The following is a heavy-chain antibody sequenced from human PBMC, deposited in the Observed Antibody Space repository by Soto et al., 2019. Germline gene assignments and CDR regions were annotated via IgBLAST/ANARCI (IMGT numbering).Heavy chain of an antibody. J-gene: IGHJ4*02. CDR1: GGSIGRYY. D-gene: IGHD3-10*01. Sequence: SETLALTCSVSGGSIGRYYWSWIRQPPGKGLEWIGYIYYSGSTNYNPSLKSRVTISVDTSKNQFSLKLSSVTAADTAVYYCAREARSSGGRFDYWGQGTLVTVSS. V-gene: IGHV4-59*01. CDR3: AREARSSGGRFDY. CDR2: IYYSGST.